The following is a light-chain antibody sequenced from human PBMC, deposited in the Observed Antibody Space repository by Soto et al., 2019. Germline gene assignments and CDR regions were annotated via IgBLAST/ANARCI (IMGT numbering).Light chain of an antibody. CDR2: EAA. V-gene: IGLV2-14*01. CDR3: TSYTSASTLV. J-gene: IGLJ2*01. CDR1: SDDIGANTY. Sequence: QSVLTQPASVSGSPGQSITISCTGTSDDIGANTYVSWYQHHPGKAPKILIYEAANRPSGISHRFSGSKSGNTASLTISGLQAEDEADYFCTSYTSASTLVFGGGTKVTVL.